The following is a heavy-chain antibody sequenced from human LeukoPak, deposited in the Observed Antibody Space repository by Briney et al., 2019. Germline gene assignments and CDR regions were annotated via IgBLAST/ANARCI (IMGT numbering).Heavy chain of an antibody. CDR1: GFTFDDYA. Sequence: GRSLRLSCAASGFTFDDYAMHWVRQAPGKGLEWVSGITWNSDNIEYADSVKGRFTISRDNAKNSLYLQMNSLRAEDTAIYYCAKNGDRGAYCSGGTCYPYYYYYMDVWGKGTTVTISS. D-gene: IGHD2-15*01. J-gene: IGHJ6*03. CDR3: AKNGDRGAYCSGGTCYPYYYYYMDV. CDR2: ITWNSDNI. V-gene: IGHV3-9*01.